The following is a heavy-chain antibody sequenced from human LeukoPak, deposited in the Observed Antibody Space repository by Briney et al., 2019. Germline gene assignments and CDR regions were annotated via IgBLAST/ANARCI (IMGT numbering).Heavy chain of an antibody. CDR2: FDPEDGET. J-gene: IGHJ3*02. Sequence: ASVKVSCKVSGYTLTELSMHWVRQAPGKGLEWMGGFDPEDGETIYAQEFQGRVTMTEDTSTDTAYMELSSLRSEDTAVYYCATVDSSGKLDAFDIWGQGTMVTVSS. CDR3: ATVDSSGKLDAFDI. V-gene: IGHV1-24*01. D-gene: IGHD3-22*01. CDR1: GYTLTELS.